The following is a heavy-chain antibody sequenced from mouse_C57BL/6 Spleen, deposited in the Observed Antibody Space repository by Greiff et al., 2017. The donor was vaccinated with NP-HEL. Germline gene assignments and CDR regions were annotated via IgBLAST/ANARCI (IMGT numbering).Heavy chain of an antibody. CDR1: GYSITSGYY. D-gene: IGHD2-14*01. Sequence: EVQLQQSGPGLVKPSQSLSLTCSVTGYSITSGYYWNWIRQFPGNNLEWMGYISYDGSNNYNPSLKNRITITRDTSKNQVYLKLNSVTTEDTATYYCAAREGRHFDVWGTGTTVTVSS. CDR3: AAREGRHFDV. J-gene: IGHJ1*03. CDR2: ISYDGSN. V-gene: IGHV3-6*01.